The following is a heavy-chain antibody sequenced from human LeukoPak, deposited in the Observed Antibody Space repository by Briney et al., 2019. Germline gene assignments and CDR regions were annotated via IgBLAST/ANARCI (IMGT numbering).Heavy chain of an antibody. CDR2: IKSKTDGGTT. V-gene: IGHV3-15*01. CDR1: GFTFSNAW. CDR3: AKNTGGTGYLPLDY. D-gene: IGHD3-9*01. J-gene: IGHJ4*02. Sequence: GGSLRLSCAASGFTFSNAWMSWVRQAPGKGLEWVGRIKSKTDGGTTDYAAPVKGRFTISRDDSKNTLYLQMNSLRPEDTAVYHCAKNTGGTGYLPLDYWGQGTLVTVSS.